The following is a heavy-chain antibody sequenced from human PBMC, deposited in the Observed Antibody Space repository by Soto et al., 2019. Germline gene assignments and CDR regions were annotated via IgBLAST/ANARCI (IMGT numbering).Heavy chain of an antibody. CDR1: GFTFSSYG. CDR2: IWYDGSNK. V-gene: IGHV3-33*01. D-gene: IGHD6-6*01. Sequence: GGSLRLSCAASGFTFSSYGMHWVRQAPGKGLEWVAVIWYDGSNKYYADSVKGRFTISRDNSKNTLYLQMNSLRAEDTAVCYCARDGDEAARQYYYYYMDVWGKGTTVTVSS. CDR3: ARDGDEAARQYYYYYMDV. J-gene: IGHJ6*03.